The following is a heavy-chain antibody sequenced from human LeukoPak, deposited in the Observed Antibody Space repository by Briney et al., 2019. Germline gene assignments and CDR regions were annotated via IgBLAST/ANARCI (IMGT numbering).Heavy chain of an antibody. CDR1: GFTFSSYS. CDR3: ARGGDTAMPKVWFDP. J-gene: IGHJ5*02. CDR2: ISSSSYI. Sequence: PGGSLRLSCAASGFTFSSYSMNWVRQAPGKGLGWVSSISSSSYIYYADSVKGRFTISRDNAKNSLYLQMNSLRAEDTAVYYCARGGDTAMPKVWFDPWGQGTLVTVSS. V-gene: IGHV3-21*01. D-gene: IGHD5-18*01.